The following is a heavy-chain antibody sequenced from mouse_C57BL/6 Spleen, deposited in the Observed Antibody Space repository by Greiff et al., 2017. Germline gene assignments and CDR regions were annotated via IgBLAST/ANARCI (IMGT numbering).Heavy chain of an antibody. V-gene: IGHV1-15*01. CDR3: TRTTVVPHYYAMDY. Sequence: VQGVESGAELVRPGASVTLSCKASGYTFTDSEMHWVKQTPVHGLEWIGAIDPETGGTAYNQKFKGKAILTADKSSSTAYMALRSLTSEDSAVYYCTRTTVVPHYYAMDYWGQGTSVTVSS. CDR2: IDPETGGT. J-gene: IGHJ4*01. CDR1: GYTFTDSE. D-gene: IGHD1-1*01.